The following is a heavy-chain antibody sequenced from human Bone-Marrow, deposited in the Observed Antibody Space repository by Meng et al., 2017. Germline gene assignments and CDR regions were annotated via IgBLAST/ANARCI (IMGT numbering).Heavy chain of an antibody. CDR3: ARGPLSAAGTMGYFQH. CDR1: GGSISSGGYY. Sequence: GQLRGSGPGLVKPSQTLSLTCTVSGGSISSGGYYWSWIRQHPGKGLEWIGYIYYSGSTYYNPSLKSRVTISVDTSKNQFSLKLSSVTAADTAVYYCARGPLSAAGTMGYFQHWGQGTLVTVSS. V-gene: IGHV4-31*03. CDR2: IYYSGST. J-gene: IGHJ1*01. D-gene: IGHD6-13*01.